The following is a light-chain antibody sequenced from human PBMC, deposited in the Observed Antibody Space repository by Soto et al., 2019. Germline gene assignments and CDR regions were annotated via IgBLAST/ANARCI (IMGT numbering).Light chain of an antibody. Sequence: QLTQSPSSLSASVGDRFTNTCRASQGISSYLAWYQQKTGKAPKXXIYAASSLQSGVPSRFSGSGYGTDFNLTISSLQPEDFATYYCQQGNTFPLTFGGGTKVDIK. CDR3: QQGNTFPLT. CDR1: QGISSY. J-gene: IGKJ4*01. V-gene: IGKV1-9*01. CDR2: AAS.